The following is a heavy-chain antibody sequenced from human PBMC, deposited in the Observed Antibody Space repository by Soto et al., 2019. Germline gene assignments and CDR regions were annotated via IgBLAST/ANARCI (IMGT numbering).Heavy chain of an antibody. CDR3: ARAYYDLLTAAFSDAFDI. Sequence: QVQLVESGGGVVQPGRSLRLSCAASGFTFSSYAMHWVRQAPGKGLEWVAVISYDGSNKYYADSVKGRFTISRDNSKNTRYLQTNSLKAEAKAVYYCARAYYDLLTAAFSDAFDIWGQGTMVTVSS. CDR1: GFTFSSYA. D-gene: IGHD3-9*01. CDR2: ISYDGSNK. J-gene: IGHJ3*02. V-gene: IGHV3-30-3*01.